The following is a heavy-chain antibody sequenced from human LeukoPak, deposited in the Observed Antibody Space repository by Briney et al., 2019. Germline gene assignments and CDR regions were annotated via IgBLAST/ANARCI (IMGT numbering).Heavy chain of an antibody. Sequence: ASVKMSCKASGYTFNSYYMHWVRQAPGQGLEWMGLINPRGDSTFYAQKFRGRLTMTRDTSTLYMELSSLRSDDTAVYYCAREHSTSCLDFWGQGTLVPGSS. CDR3: AREHSTSCLDF. CDR1: GYTFNSYY. D-gene: IGHD6-13*01. CDR2: INPRGDST. V-gene: IGHV1-46*02. J-gene: IGHJ4*02.